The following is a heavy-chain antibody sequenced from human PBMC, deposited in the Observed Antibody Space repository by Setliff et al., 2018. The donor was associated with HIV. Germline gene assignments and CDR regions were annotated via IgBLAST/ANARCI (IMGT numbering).Heavy chain of an antibody. CDR2: ISSTGSTI. CDR3: ASPAYSSGWYGH. J-gene: IGHJ5*02. Sequence: AGGSLRLSCAASGFTFTNYEMNWLRQAPGKGLEWVSYISSTGSTIDYSDSVKGRFTIARDNDESSLYLQMNSLRAEDTAVYYCASPAYSSGWYGHWGQGTLVTVSS. CDR1: GFTFTNYE. V-gene: IGHV3-48*03. D-gene: IGHD3-22*01.